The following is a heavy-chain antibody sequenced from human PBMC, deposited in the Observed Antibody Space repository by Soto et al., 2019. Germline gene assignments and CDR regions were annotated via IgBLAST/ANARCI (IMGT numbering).Heavy chain of an antibody. V-gene: IGHV3-9*01. D-gene: IGHD2-15*01. Sequence: QLVESGGGLVQPGRSLRLSCTASGFTFDDYPMHWVRQRPGQGLEWVSGITWNSANVGYADSVRGRFTISRDNAKHSLFLQMDNLRPEDTAFYFCAKGGYCTDGSCYIEFAPRGQGTLVTVSS. CDR2: ITWNSANV. CDR3: AKGGYCTDGSCYIEFAP. CDR1: GFTFDDYP. J-gene: IGHJ5*02.